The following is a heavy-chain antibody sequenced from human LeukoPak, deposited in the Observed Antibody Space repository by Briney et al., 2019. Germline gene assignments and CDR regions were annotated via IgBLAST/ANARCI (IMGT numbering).Heavy chain of an antibody. CDR2: IYYSGST. V-gene: IGHV4-59*01. J-gene: IGHJ6*03. D-gene: IGHD3-10*01. Sequence: SETLSLTCTVSGGSISSYYWSWIRQPPGKGLEWIGYIYYSGSTNHNPSLKSRVTISVDTSKNQFSLKLSSVTAADTAVYYCARSTYYYGSGSYRYYYYYYMDVWGKGTTVTISS. CDR1: GGSISSYY. CDR3: ARSTYYYGSGSYRYYYYYYMDV.